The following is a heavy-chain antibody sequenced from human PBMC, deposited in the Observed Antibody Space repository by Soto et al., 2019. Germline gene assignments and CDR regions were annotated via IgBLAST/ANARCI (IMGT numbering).Heavy chain of an antibody. J-gene: IGHJ4*02. V-gene: IGHV3-7*01. Sequence: EVQLVESGGGLVQPGRSLRLSCAASGFIFSTYWMTWVRQTPGKGLEWVASIKQGGSEKYYMDSVKGRFTISRDDAKNSLYPQMNSLGGEDTAVYYCAREPLCGGGRCYSDYWGQGAPVTVSS. D-gene: IGHD2-15*01. CDR2: IKQGGSEK. CDR1: GFIFSTYW. CDR3: AREPLCGGGRCYSDY.